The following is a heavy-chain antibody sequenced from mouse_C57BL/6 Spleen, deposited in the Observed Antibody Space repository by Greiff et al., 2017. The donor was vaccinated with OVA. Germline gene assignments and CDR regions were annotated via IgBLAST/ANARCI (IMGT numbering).Heavy chain of an antibody. D-gene: IGHD2-5*01. CDR2: ISDGGSYT. J-gene: IGHJ4*01. V-gene: IGHV5-4*01. CDR3: AREDSNYVNYAMDY. CDR1: GFTFSSYA. Sequence: EVQVVESGGGLVKPGGSLKLSCAASGFTFSSYAMSWVRQTPEKRLEWVATISDGGSYTYYPDNVKGRFTISRDNAKNNLYLQMSHLKSEDTAMYYCAREDSNYVNYAMDYWGQGTSVTVSS.